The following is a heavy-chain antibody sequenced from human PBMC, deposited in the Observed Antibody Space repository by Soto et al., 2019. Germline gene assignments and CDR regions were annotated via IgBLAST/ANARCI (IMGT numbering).Heavy chain of an antibody. Sequence: PSETLSLTCAVSGGSISSGGYSWSWIRQPPGKGLEWIGYIYHTGSTNYNPSLKSRVTISLDTSKNQFSLKLSSVTAADTAVFYCARSYYYETTGYYPLDYWGQGTLVTVSS. D-gene: IGHD3-22*01. CDR2: IYHTGST. V-gene: IGHV4-61*08. CDR1: GGSISSGGYS. J-gene: IGHJ4*02. CDR3: ARSYYYETTGYYPLDY.